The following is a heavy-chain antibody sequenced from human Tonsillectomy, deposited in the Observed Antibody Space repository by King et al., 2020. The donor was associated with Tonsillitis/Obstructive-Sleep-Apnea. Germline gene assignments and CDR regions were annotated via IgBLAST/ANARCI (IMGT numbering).Heavy chain of an antibody. V-gene: IGHV4-4*02. J-gene: IGHJ2*01. CDR3: ARAKRGTTRYFDL. Sequence: VQLQESCPGLVKPSGTLSLTCAVSGGSISSSNWWSLVRHPPGKGLEWIGETYHSGRTDYNPSLQSRVTISVDKSKNHVSLKLSSGTAADTAVYYCARAKRGTTRYFDLWGRGTLVTVSS. D-gene: IGHD1-7*01. CDR2: TYHSGRT. CDR1: GGSISSSNW.